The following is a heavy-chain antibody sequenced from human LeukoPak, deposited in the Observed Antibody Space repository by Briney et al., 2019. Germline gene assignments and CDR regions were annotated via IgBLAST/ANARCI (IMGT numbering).Heavy chain of an antibody. D-gene: IGHD6-13*01. CDR2: ISGSGGST. CDR1: GFTFSSYA. J-gene: IGHJ4*02. V-gene: IGHV3-23*01. Sequence: PGGSLRLSCAASGFTFSSYAMSWVRQAPGKGLEWVSVISGSGGSTDYADSVKGRFTISRDNSKNTVYLQMNSLRAEDTAVYYCAKVGQQLVDYFDYWGQGTLVTVSS. CDR3: AKVGQQLVDYFDY.